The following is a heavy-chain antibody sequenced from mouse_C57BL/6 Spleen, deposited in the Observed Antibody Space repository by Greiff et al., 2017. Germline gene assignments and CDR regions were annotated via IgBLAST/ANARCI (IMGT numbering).Heavy chain of an antibody. D-gene: IGHD2-5*01. Sequence: DVQLVESGGGLVKPGGSLKLSCAASGFTFSDYGMHWVRQAPEKGLEWVAYISSGSSTIYYADTVKGRFTISRDNAKNTLFLQMTSLRSEDTAMYYCARGAYDSNYYYFDYWGQGTTLTVSS. J-gene: IGHJ2*01. CDR1: GFTFSDYG. V-gene: IGHV5-17*01. CDR3: ARGAYDSNYYYFDY. CDR2: ISSGSSTI.